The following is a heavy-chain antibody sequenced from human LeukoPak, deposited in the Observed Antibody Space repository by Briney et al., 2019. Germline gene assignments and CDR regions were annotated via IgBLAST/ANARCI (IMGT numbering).Heavy chain of an antibody. D-gene: IGHD5/OR15-5a*01. CDR1: GLNFETAG. V-gene: IGHV3-48*01. CDR2: ISSRSTTI. J-gene: IGHJ3*01. CDR3: ATGRSRDAFHV. Sequence: GGSLRLSCAASGLNFETAGMNWIRQGPDKGLGWLAFISSRSTTIFYADSVRGRFTISRDNDKKSLFLEMSSLRAEDTAVYFCATGRSRDAFHVWGRGTMVTVSS.